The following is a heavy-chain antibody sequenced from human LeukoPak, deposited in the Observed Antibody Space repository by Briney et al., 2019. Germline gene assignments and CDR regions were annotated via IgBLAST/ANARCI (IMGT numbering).Heavy chain of an antibody. CDR2: IYYSGST. CDR3: ARGVWFGVDY. CDR1: GGSISSYY. J-gene: IGHJ4*02. V-gene: IGHV4-59*01. D-gene: IGHD3-10*01. Sequence: SETLSLTCPVSGGSISSYYWSWIRQPPGKGLEWIGYIYYSGSTNYNPSLKSRVTISVDTSKNQFSLKLSSVTAADTAVYYCARGVWFGVDYWGQGTLVTVSS.